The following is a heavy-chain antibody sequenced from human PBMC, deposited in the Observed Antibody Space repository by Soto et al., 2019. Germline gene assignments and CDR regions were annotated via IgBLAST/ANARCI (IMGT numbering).Heavy chain of an antibody. V-gene: IGHV1-69*13. D-gene: IGHD1-1*01. CDR3: ARERTGTTSMDV. CDR2: IIPIFGTA. Sequence: SVKVSCKASGGTFSSYAISWVRQAPGQGLEWMGGIIPIFGTANYAQKFQGRVTITADESTSTAYMELTSLRSEDTAVYYCARERTGTTSMDVWGQGTTVTVSS. J-gene: IGHJ6*02. CDR1: GGTFSSYA.